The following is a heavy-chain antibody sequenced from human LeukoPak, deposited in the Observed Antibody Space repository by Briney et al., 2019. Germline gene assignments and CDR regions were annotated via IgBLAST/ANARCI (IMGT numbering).Heavy chain of an antibody. J-gene: IGHJ6*03. Sequence: SETLSLTCTLSRGSLNSYYWSWLRQPPGTAREGIGVIYYSGSTNYNPSLKSRLTISVDTSKNQFSLNLSSVTAADTAVYYCARGAYGSGIRAYYYYYMDVWGKGTTVTVSS. CDR3: ARGAYGSGIRAYYYYYMDV. CDR2: IYYSGST. CDR1: RGSLNSYY. V-gene: IGHV4-59*01. D-gene: IGHD3-10*01.